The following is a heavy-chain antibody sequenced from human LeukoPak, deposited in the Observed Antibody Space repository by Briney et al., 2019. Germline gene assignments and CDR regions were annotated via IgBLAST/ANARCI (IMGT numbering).Heavy chain of an antibody. J-gene: IGHJ4*02. Sequence: GGSLRLSCAVSEFTFSVYSMSWVRQAPGKGLEWVAGIKEDGSAKYYADSVKGRFTISRDNAKSSLYLQMGSLRAEDTAVYYCARETWKPYNYWGQGTLVTVPS. CDR3: ARETWKPYNY. CDR1: EFTFSVYS. V-gene: IGHV3-7*01. D-gene: IGHD1-1*01. CDR2: IKEDGSAK.